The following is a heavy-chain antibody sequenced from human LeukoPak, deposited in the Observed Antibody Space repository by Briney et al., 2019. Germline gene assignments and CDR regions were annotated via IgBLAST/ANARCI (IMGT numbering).Heavy chain of an antibody. CDR3: AHRLGGSGSQRFDP. CDR2: IYWDDDK. V-gene: IGHV2-5*05. CDR1: GFSLSTSGVG. D-gene: IGHD3-10*01. Sequence: SGPTLVNPTQTLTLTCTFSGFSLSTSGVGVGWIRQPPGKALEWLALIYWDDDKRYGPSLKSRLTITKDTSKNQVVLTMTNMDPVDTATYYCAHRLGGSGSQRFDPWGQGTLVTVSS. J-gene: IGHJ5*02.